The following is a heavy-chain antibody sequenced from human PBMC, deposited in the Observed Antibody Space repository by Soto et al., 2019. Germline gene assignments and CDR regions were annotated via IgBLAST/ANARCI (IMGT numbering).Heavy chain of an antibody. Sequence: GASVKVSRKASGYIFTGYYIQWVRQAPGQGLEWMGWINTKTGGTKYAQKFQGRVTMTRDTSINTAYMEVGRLRSDDTAVYYCATDKVAFDMWGQGTMVTVSS. J-gene: IGHJ3*02. CDR3: ATDKVAFDM. D-gene: IGHD3-9*01. V-gene: IGHV1-2*02. CDR1: GYIFTGYY. CDR2: INTKTGGT.